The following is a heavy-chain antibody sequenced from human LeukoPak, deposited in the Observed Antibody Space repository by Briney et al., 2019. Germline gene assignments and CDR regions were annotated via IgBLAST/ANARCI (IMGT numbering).Heavy chain of an antibody. Sequence: PGGSLRLSWAASGCLFSIWSRSWRRQAPGKGLEWISSITTTGSHMYYADSVKGRFTISRNNAKNSLYLQMNSLRAEDTAVYYSANFFTPVTLPDYWGQGTLITVSS. CDR2: ITTTGSHM. V-gene: IGHV3-21*03. J-gene: IGHJ4*02. D-gene: IGHD4-17*01. CDR1: GCLFSIWS. CDR3: ANFFTPVTLPDY.